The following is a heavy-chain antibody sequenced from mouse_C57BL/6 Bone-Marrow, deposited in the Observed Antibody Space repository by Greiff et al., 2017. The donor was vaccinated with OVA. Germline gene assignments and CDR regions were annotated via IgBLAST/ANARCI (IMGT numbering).Heavy chain of an antibody. D-gene: IGHD1-1*01. CDR3: TRPHYYGSSSYWYFDV. CDR1: GYTFTSYW. CDR2: IYPGNSDT. Sequence: VQLQQSGTVLARPGASVKMSCKTSGYTFTSYWMHWVKQRPGQGLEWIGAIYPGNSDTSYNQKFKGKAKLTAVTSASTAYMELSSLTNEDSAVYYCTRPHYYGSSSYWYFDVWGTGTTGTVSS. J-gene: IGHJ1*03. V-gene: IGHV1-5*01.